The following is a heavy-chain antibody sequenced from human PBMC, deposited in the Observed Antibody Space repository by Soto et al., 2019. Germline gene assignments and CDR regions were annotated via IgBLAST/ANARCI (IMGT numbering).Heavy chain of an antibody. V-gene: IGHV1-69*08. CDR2: IIPILGIA. Sequence: QVQLVQSGAEVKKPGSSVKVSCKASGGTFSSYTISWVRQAPGQGLEWMGRIIPILGIANYAQKFQGRVTITADKSTSTAYMELSSLRSEDTAVYYCARDRFCGGSCPYYYYGMDVWGQGTTVTVSS. D-gene: IGHD2-15*01. CDR1: GGTFSSYT. J-gene: IGHJ6*02. CDR3: ARDRFCGGSCPYYYYGMDV.